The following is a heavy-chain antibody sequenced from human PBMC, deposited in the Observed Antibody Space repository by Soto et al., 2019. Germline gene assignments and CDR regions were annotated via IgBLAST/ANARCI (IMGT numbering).Heavy chain of an antibody. D-gene: IGHD2-15*01. CDR3: ARTLGYCSGGSCYSRYYYGMDV. CDR2: IYYSGST. J-gene: IGHJ6*02. CDR1: GGSISSSSYY. Sequence: SETLSLTCTVSGGSISSSSYYWGWIRQPPGKGLEWIGSIYYSGSTYYNPSLKSRVTISVDTSKNQFSLKLSSVTAADTAVYYCARTLGYCSGGSCYSRYYYGMDVWGQGTTVTVSS. V-gene: IGHV4-39*01.